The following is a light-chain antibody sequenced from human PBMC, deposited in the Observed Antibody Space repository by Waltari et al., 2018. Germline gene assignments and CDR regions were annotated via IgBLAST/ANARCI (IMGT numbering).Light chain of an antibody. CDR1: QGIRND. CDR3: LQDYNYPFT. V-gene: IGKV1-6*01. J-gene: IGKJ3*01. Sequence: AIQMTQSPSSLSASVGDRVTITCRSSQGIRNDLGWYQQKPGKAPKLLIYAASSLQSGVPSRFSGSGSGTDFTLIISSQQPEDFATYYCLQDYNYPFTFGPGTKVDIK. CDR2: AAS.